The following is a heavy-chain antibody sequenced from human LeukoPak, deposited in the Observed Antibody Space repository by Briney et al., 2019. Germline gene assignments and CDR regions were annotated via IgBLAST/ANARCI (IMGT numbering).Heavy chain of an antibody. CDR3: ARDCSSTSCFDAFDI. D-gene: IGHD2-2*01. CDR2: ISSSGSTI. CDR1: GFTFSDYY. V-gene: IGHV3-11*04. J-gene: IGHJ3*02. Sequence: GGSLRLSCAASGFTFSDYYMSWIRQAPGKGLEWVSYISSSGSTIYYADYVKGRFTISRDNAKNSLHLQLNSLRAEDTAVYYCARDCSSTSCFDAFDIWGQGTMVTVSS.